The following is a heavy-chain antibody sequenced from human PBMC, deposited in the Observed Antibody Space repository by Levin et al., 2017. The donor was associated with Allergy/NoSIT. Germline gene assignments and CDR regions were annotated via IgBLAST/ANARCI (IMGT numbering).Heavy chain of an antibody. CDR1: GGSFSGYY. V-gene: IGHV4-34*01. CDR3: ARWANYDFWSGYYTRNHWYFDL. Sequence: SETLSLTCAVYGGSFSGYYWSWIRQPPGKGLEWIGEINHSGSTNYNPSLKSRVTISVDTSKNQFSLKLSSVTAADTAVYYCARWANYDFWSGYYTRNHWYFDLWGRGTLVTVSS. CDR2: INHSGST. D-gene: IGHD3-3*01. J-gene: IGHJ2*01.